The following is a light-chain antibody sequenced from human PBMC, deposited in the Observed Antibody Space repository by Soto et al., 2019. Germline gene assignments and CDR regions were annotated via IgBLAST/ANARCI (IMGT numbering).Light chain of an antibody. CDR1: QSVRSY. V-gene: IGKV3-11*01. CDR2: DAS. CDR3: QQRSDWPLT. Sequence: PGESATLSCRTSQSVRSYLAWYQQKPSQAPRLLMYDASNRATGIPARFRGSGSGTDFTLTISSLEPEDFAVYYCQQRSDWPLTFGGGTKVEIK. J-gene: IGKJ4*01.